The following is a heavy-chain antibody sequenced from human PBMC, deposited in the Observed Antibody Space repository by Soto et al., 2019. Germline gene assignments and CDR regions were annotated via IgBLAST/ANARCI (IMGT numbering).Heavy chain of an antibody. J-gene: IGHJ5*02. V-gene: IGHV5-51*01. D-gene: IGHD1-20*01. CDR1: GYDFAGYW. CDR3: ARYNAPSLAGNWFDP. CDR2: IYPGDSQT. Sequence: GESLKISCEASGYDFAGYWIVWVRQMPGKGLEWMGMIYPGDSQTRFSPSFQGHITISADKSISTATLQWSSLKASDTAMYYCARYNAPSLAGNWFDPWGQGTLVTVSS.